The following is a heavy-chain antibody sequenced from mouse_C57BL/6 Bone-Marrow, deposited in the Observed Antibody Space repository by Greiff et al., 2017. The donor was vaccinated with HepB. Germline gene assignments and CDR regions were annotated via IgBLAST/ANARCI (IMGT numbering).Heavy chain of an antibody. Sequence: VQLQQSGPELVKPGASVKIPCKASGYTFTDYNMDWVKQSHGKSLEWIGDINPNNGGTIYNQKFKGKATLTVDKSSSTAYMELRSLTSEDTAVYYCARFDYDGEGLFAYWGQGTLVTVSA. V-gene: IGHV1-18*01. D-gene: IGHD2-4*01. CDR1: GYTFTDYN. CDR2: INPNNGGT. J-gene: IGHJ3*01. CDR3: ARFDYDGEGLFAY.